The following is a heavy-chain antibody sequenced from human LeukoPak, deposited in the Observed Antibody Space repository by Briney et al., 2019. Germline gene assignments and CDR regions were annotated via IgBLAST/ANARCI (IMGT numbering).Heavy chain of an antibody. J-gene: IGHJ4*02. V-gene: IGHV3-23*01. D-gene: IGHD6-13*01. CDR3: AKDRWLIAAAGTGFDY. CDR2: ISGSGGST. Sequence: HPGGSLRLSRAASGFTFSSYAMSWVRQAPGKGLEWVSAISGSGGSTYYADSVKGRFTISRDNSKNTLYLQMNSLRAEDTAVYYCAKDRWLIAAAGTGFDYWGQGTLVTVSS. CDR1: GFTFSSYA.